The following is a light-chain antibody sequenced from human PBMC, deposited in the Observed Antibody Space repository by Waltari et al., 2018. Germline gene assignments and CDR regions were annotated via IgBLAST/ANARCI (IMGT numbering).Light chain of an antibody. CDR2: EVS. V-gene: IGLV2-8*01. CDR1: SSDVGGYKY. Sequence: QSALTQPTSASGSPGQSVSISCTGTSSDVGGYKYVSWYQQHPGQAPKLLIYEVSKRPSGVPDRFSGSKSGNTASLTVSGLQVEDEAGYYCSSYAGNNVVFGGGTKLTVL. CDR3: SSYAGNNVV. J-gene: IGLJ2*01.